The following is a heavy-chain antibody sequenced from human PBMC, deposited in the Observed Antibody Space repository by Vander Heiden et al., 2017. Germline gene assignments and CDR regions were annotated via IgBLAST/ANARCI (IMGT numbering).Heavy chain of an antibody. V-gene: IGHV1-8*01. CDR3: ARENDILTGHRGWFDP. CDR1: GYTFTSYD. CDR2: MNPNSGNT. D-gene: IGHD3-9*01. Sequence: QVQLVQSGAEVKKPGASVKVPCKASGYTFTSYDINWVRQATGEGLEWMGWMNPNSGNTGYAQKFQSRVTMTRNTSISTAYVELSSLGSEDTAVYYSARENDILTGHRGWFDPWGQGTLVTVSS. J-gene: IGHJ5*02.